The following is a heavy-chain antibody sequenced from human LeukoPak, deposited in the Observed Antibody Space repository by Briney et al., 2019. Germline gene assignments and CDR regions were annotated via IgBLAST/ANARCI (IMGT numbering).Heavy chain of an antibody. Sequence: GGSLRLSCAGSGFTLSSNWMHWVRQGPGKGLVWVSRIYSDGSRTNYADSVKGRFTISGDNSKNTLYLQMNSLIPEDTAVYYCARAVPSRQAIDYWGQGTLVTVSS. CDR2: IYSDGSRT. J-gene: IGHJ4*02. CDR3: ARAVPSRQAIDY. CDR1: GFTLSSNW. V-gene: IGHV3-74*01.